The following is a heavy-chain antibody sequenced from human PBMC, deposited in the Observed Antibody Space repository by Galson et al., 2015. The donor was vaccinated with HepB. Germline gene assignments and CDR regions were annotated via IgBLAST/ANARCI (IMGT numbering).Heavy chain of an antibody. D-gene: IGHD6-13*01. V-gene: IGHV4-39*01. Sequence: ETLSLTCTVSGGSISSSSYYWGWIRQPPGKGLEWIGSIYYSGSTYYNPSLKSRVTISVDTSKNQFSLKLSSVTAADTAVYYCASPGSGAAAGMDYWGQGTLVTVSS. CDR1: GGSISSSSYY. J-gene: IGHJ4*02. CDR2: IYYSGST. CDR3: ASPGSGAAAGMDY.